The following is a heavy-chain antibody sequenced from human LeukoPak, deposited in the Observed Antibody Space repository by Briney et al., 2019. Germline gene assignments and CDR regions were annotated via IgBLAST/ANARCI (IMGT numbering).Heavy chain of an antibody. CDR3: AKGKTNYY. Sequence: GGSLRLSCAASGISFGIYAMTWVRQAPGKGLEWVSAISGSGGSTYYADSVKGRFTISRDNSKNTLYLQMNSLRAEDTAVYYCAKGKTNYYWGQGTLVTVSS. V-gene: IGHV3-23*01. J-gene: IGHJ4*02. CDR2: ISGSGGST. CDR1: GISFGIYA. D-gene: IGHD1-1*01.